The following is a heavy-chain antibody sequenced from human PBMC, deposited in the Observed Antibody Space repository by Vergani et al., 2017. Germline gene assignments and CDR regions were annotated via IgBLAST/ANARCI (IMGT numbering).Heavy chain of an antibody. CDR1: GFTFSSYG. CDR2: IWYAGSNK. CDR3: ARSYQLLWSFDY. D-gene: IGHD2-2*01. Sequence: QVQLVESGGGVVQPGRSLRLSCAASGFTFSSYGLHWVRQAPGKGLEWVAVIWYAGSNKYYADSVKGRFTISRDNSKNTLYLQMNSLRAEDTAVYYCARSYQLLWSFDYWGQGTLVTVSS. J-gene: IGHJ4*02. V-gene: IGHV3-33*01.